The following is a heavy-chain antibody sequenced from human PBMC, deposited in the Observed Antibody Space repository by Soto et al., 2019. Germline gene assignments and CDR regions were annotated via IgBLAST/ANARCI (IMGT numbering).Heavy chain of an antibody. CDR1: GFTFSSYG. Sequence: QVQLVESGGGVVQPGRSLRLSCAASGFTFSSYGMHWVRQAPGKGLEWVAVIWYDGSNKNYADTVKGRFTTSRNNSKNTLYLQMNTLRAEDTAVYYCARDKTIGSCFDYWGQGTLVTVSS. V-gene: IGHV3-33*01. CDR3: ARDKTIGSCFDY. CDR2: IWYDGSNK. J-gene: IGHJ4*02. D-gene: IGHD6-13*01.